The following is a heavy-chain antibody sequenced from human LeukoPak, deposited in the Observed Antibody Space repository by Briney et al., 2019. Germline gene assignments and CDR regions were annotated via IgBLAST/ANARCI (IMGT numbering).Heavy chain of an antibody. Sequence: GGSLRLSCAASGFTFDDYAMHWVRQAPGKGLEWVSGINGGGDKTYYRDSVKGRITISRDNSKNTLYLQMNSLRAEDTAIYYCAKSRGSTLFDSWGQGTLVTVSS. J-gene: IGHJ4*02. D-gene: IGHD1-26*01. CDR1: GFTFDDYA. CDR3: AKSRGSTLFDS. CDR2: INGGGDKT. V-gene: IGHV3-23*01.